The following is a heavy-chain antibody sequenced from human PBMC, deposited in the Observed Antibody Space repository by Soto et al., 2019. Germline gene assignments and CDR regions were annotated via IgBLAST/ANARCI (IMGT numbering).Heavy chain of an antibody. D-gene: IGHD3-10*01. CDR2: IYHSGST. CDR3: ARSKVGYVLHGMDV. CDR1: GGSISSSNW. V-gene: IGHV4-4*02. J-gene: IGHJ6*02. Sequence: QVQLQESGPGLVKPSGTLSLTCAVSGGSISSSNWWSWVRQPPGKGLEWIGEIYHSGSTNYNPSLKGRVTISVDKSKSQFSLKLSSVTAAATAVYYCARSKVGYVLHGMDVWGQGTTVTVSS.